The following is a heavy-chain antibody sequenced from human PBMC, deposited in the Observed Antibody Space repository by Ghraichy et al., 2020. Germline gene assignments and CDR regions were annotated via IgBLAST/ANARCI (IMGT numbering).Heavy chain of an antibody. CDR1: GGSISSYY. D-gene: IGHD4-11*01. CDR3: ARVGGNYVIVY. V-gene: IGHV4-59*01. CDR2: IYYSGST. J-gene: IGHJ4*02. Sequence: SETLSLTCTVSGGSISSYYWSWIRQPPGKGLEWIGYIYYSGSTNYNPSLKSRVTISVDTSKNQFSLKLSSVTAADTAVYYCARVGGNYVIVYWGQGTLVTVSS.